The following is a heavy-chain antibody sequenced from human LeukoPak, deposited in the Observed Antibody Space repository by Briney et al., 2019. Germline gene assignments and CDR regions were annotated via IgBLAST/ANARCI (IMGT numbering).Heavy chain of an antibody. CDR2: IHTSGNS. CDR3: AREGSATARPFVSNDY. D-gene: IGHD6-6*01. V-gene: IGHV4-61*02. J-gene: IGHJ4*02. CDR1: GGSISSTGYY. Sequence: PSQTLSLTCTVSGGSISSTGYYWTWIRQPAGKGLEWIGRIHTSGNSDYNPSLKSRVTMSVDTSKNQFSLKVRSVTAADTAVYYCAREGSATARPFVSNDYWGQGTLVTVSS.